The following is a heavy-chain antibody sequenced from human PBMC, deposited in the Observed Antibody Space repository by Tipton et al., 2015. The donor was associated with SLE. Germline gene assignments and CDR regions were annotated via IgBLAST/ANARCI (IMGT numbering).Heavy chain of an antibody. CDR2: IYYSGST. D-gene: IGHD3-16*01. J-gene: IGHJ5*02. CDR3: ARGIARGIDP. V-gene: IGHV4-39*07. Sequence: TLSLTCTVSGGSISSSSYYWGWIRQPPGKGLEWIGSIYYSGSTYYNPSLKSRVTISVDTSKNQFSLRLSSVTAADTAVYYCARGIARGIDPWGQGTLVTVSS. CDR1: GGSISSSSYY.